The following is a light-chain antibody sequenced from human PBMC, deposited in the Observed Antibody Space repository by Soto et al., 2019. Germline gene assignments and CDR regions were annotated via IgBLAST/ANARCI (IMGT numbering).Light chain of an antibody. J-gene: IGLJ2*01. V-gene: IGLV1-47*02. CDR2: DND. CDR3: AVWDDSLSGHVV. CDR1: ASNIGSNF. Sequence: QSVLTQPPSASGTPGQRVTMSCSGSASNIGSNFVYWYQHLPGTAPRLLIYDNDQRPSGVPDRFSGSQSGTSASLAISGLRSEDEAVYFCAVWDDSLSGHVVFGGGTKLTVL.